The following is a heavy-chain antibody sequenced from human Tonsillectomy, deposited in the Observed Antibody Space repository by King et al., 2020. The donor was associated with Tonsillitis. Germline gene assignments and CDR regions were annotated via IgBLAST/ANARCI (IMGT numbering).Heavy chain of an antibody. Sequence: VQLVESGGGLVQPGGSLRLSCAASGFTFSSYAVSWVRQAPGKGLEWVSAISGSGGSTYYADSVKGRFTISRDNSKKMLYLQMNSLRAEDTAVYYCGKHLWFGELSPSDYWGQGTLVTVSS. CDR2: ISGSGGST. CDR1: GFTFSSYA. V-gene: IGHV3-23*04. J-gene: IGHJ4*02. CDR3: GKHLWFGELSPSDY. D-gene: IGHD3-10*01.